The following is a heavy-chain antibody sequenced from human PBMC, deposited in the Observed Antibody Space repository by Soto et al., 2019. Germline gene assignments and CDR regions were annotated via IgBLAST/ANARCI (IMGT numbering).Heavy chain of an antibody. J-gene: IGHJ5*02. Sequence: QITLKECGPTLVKPTQTLTLTCTFSGFSLSTSGVGVGWIRQPPGKALEWLALIYWDDDKRYSPSLKSRLTTTKDTSKNQVVLTMTNMDPVDTATYYCAHRQVREFIYNENNWFDPWGQGTLVTVSS. D-gene: IGHD3-10*01. CDR2: IYWDDDK. V-gene: IGHV2-5*02. CDR3: AHRQVREFIYNENNWFDP. CDR1: GFSLSTSGVG.